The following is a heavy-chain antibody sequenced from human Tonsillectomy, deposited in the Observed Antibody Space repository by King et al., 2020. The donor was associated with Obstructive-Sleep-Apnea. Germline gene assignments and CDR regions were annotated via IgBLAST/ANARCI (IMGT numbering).Heavy chain of an antibody. V-gene: IGHV3-23*04. Sequence: QLVQSGGDLVQPGGSLRLSCAASGFTFSRGSMGWVRQAPGKGLEWVSGLTSSGIFTYYAASVKGRFTISRDNSKNTLYLQLNSLRADDTAVYYCAKDLRGPEAGTWYFDYWGQGTLVTVSS. CDR2: LTSSGIFT. CDR1: GFTFSRGS. J-gene: IGHJ4*02. CDR3: AKDLRGPEAGTWYFDY. D-gene: IGHD6-13*01.